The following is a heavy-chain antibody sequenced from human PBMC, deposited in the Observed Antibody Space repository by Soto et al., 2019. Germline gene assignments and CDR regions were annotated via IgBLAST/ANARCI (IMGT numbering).Heavy chain of an antibody. Sequence: GGSLRLSCAASGFTFSSYAMSWVRQAPGKGLEWVSAISGSGGSTYYADSVKGRFTISRDNSKNTLYLQMNSLRAEDTAVYYCAKGGGGSCYSEDCYYYYYMDVWGKGTTVTVSS. CDR1: GFTFSSYA. V-gene: IGHV3-23*01. CDR3: AKGGGGSCYSEDCYYYYYMDV. CDR2: ISGSGGST. D-gene: IGHD2-15*01. J-gene: IGHJ6*03.